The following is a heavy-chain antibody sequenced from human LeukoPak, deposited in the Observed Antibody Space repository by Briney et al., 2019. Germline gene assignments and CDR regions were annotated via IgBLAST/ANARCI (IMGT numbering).Heavy chain of an antibody. CDR1: GFTFSSFG. J-gene: IGHJ4*02. CDR2: IWYDGSNK. D-gene: IGHD2-15*01. V-gene: IGHV3-33*06. CDR3: ANGSGSGAY. Sequence: PGGSLRLSCAASGFTFSSFGMHWVRQAPGKGLEWVAVIWYDGSNKYYADSVKGRFTLSRDNSKNTLYLQMNSLRAEDTAVYYCANGSGSGAYWGQGTLVTVSS.